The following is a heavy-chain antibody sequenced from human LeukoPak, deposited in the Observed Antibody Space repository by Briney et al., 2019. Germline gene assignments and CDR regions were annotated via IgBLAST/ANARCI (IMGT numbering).Heavy chain of an antibody. CDR1: GYIFTSNW. CDR2: IYPGDSDT. Sequence: GEFLKISCKGSGYIFTSNWIGWVRQMPGKGLEWMGFIYPGDSDTRYSPSFQGQVTISADKSINTAYLQWSSLKASDTAMYYCARRQVVVSATREDWFDLWGQGTLVTVSS. V-gene: IGHV5-51*01. J-gene: IGHJ5*02. D-gene: IGHD2-15*01. CDR3: ARRQVVVSATREDWFDL.